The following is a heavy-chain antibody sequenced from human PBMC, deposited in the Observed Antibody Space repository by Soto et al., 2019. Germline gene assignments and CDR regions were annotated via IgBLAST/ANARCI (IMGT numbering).Heavy chain of an antibody. CDR1: GTTFGDDT. D-gene: IGHD3-3*01. V-gene: IGHV3-49*04. CDR2: IRSKTYGGTT. CDR3: TRGMGDYWSGYYPSYFDS. J-gene: IGHJ4*02. Sequence: PGGSLRLSCTASGTTFGDDTVNWVRQAPGKGLEWVGYIRSKTYGGTTECAASVKDRFTISRDDSKSAAYLEMSSLKSEDTAVYYCTRGMGDYWSGYYPSYFDSWCQGTLVTVSS.